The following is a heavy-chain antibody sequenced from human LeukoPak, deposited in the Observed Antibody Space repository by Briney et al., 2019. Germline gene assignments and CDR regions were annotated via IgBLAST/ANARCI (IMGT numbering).Heavy chain of an antibody. CDR3: AKDVGFGYDYGIH. CDR1: GFTFSSYG. CDR2: ISYDGSNK. J-gene: IGHJ4*02. D-gene: IGHD5-12*01. V-gene: IGHV3-30*18. Sequence: GGSLRPSCAASGFTFSSYGMHWVRQAPGKGLEWVAVISYDGSNKYYADSVKGRFTISRDNSKNTLYLQMNSLRAEDTAVYYCAKDVGFGYDYGIHWGQGTLVTVSS.